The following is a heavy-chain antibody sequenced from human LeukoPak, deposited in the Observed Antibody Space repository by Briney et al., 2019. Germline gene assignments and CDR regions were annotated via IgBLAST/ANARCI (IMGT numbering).Heavy chain of an antibody. Sequence: PGGSLRLSCAASGFTFSSYAMSWVRQAPGKGLGWVSGTSGSGGSTYFADSVKGRFTVSRDNSKNTLYLQMNSLRAEDTAVYYCAKGWLKTSLDGFDIWGQGTMVTVSS. CDR3: AKGWLKTSLDGFDI. CDR1: GFTFSSYA. J-gene: IGHJ3*02. CDR2: TSGSGGST. D-gene: IGHD3-10*01. V-gene: IGHV3-23*01.